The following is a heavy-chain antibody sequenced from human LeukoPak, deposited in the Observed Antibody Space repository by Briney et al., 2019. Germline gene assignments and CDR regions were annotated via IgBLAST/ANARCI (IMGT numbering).Heavy chain of an antibody. D-gene: IGHD5-24*01. J-gene: IGHJ4*02. CDR1: GYTFTSYY. Sequence: SVKVSFKASGYTFTSYYLHWLRQAPGQGLDWMGWINPNSCDRTYAQTFRGRVTMTRHTSMSTAYMEMTMMTSDEKAVYYCASAPRHGSFDYWGQGPLVTVSS. CDR2: INPNSCDR. V-gene: IGHV1-2*02. CDR3: ASAPRHGSFDY.